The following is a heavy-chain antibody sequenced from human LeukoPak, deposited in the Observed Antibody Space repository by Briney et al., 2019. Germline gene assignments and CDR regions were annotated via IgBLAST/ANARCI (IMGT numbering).Heavy chain of an antibody. V-gene: IGHV3-7*01. Sequence: GGSLRLSCAASGFTFSSYWMTWVRQAPGKGLEWVANVKQDESEKYYVDSVRGRFTISRHNAENSLFLQMNSLRAEDTAVYYCARRGGYGDSYWYFDLWGRGTLVTVSS. J-gene: IGHJ2*01. CDR1: GFTFSSYW. CDR2: VKQDESEK. D-gene: IGHD4-17*01. CDR3: ARRGGYGDSYWYFDL.